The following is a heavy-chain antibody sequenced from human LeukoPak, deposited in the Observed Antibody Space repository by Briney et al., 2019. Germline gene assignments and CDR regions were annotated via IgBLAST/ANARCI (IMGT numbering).Heavy chain of an antibody. CDR1: GGAFINYA. D-gene: IGHD3-10*01. CDR2: IIPLLGTP. J-gene: IGHJ1*01. Sequence: SVKVSCKASGGAFINYAMNWVRQAPGQGLECMGGIIPLLGTPSYAQKFQGRVTITADESTTTAYMELSSLRSEDTAVYYCARWTHGSGAGFFIHWGQGTLVTVSS. V-gene: IGHV1-69*01. CDR3: ARWTHGSGAGFFIH.